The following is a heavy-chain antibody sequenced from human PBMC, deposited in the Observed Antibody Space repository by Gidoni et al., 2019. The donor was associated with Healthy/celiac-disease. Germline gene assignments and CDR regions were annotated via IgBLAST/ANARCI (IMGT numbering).Heavy chain of an antibody. CDR3: ARGYSSSWYPPRHYFDY. CDR1: GFSLRNASMG. V-gene: IGHV2-26*01. D-gene: IGHD6-13*01. Sequence: QVTLKASGPVLVKPTETLTLTCTVSGFSLRNASMGVSWIRQPPGKALEWLPHIFSNDEKSYSTSLKSRLTISKDTSKSQVVLTMTNMDPVDTATYYCARGYSSSWYPPRHYFDYWGQGTLVTVSS. J-gene: IGHJ4*02. CDR2: IFSNDEK.